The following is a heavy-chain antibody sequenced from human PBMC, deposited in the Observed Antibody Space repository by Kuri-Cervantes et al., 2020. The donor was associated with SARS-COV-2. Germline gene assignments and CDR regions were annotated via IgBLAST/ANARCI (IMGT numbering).Heavy chain of an antibody. Sequence: GESLKISCAASGFTFSSYSMNWVRQAPGKGLEWVSSISSSSSYIYYADSVKGRFTTSRDNAKSSLYLQMNSLRAEDTAVYYCARDQCSSTSCYGTYYYYYYGMDVWGQGTTVTVSS. CDR3: ARDQCSSTSCYGTYYYYYYGMDV. CDR1: GFTFSSYS. D-gene: IGHD2-2*01. J-gene: IGHJ6*02. V-gene: IGHV3-21*01. CDR2: ISSSSSYI.